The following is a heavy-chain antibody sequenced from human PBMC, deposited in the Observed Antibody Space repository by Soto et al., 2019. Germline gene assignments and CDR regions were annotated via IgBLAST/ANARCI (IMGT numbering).Heavy chain of an antibody. CDR2: ISAYNGNT. D-gene: IGHD2-8*01. J-gene: IGHJ6*02. CDR3: ARGQDCSRGVCRNYYYYYHGMDV. Sequence: ASVKVSCKASGYTFTSYGISWVRQAPGQGLEWMGWISAYNGNTNYAQKLQGRVTMTTDTSTSTAYMELRSLRSDDTAVYYCARGQDCSRGVCRNYYYYYHGMDVWGQGTTVTVSS. CDR1: GYTFTSYG. V-gene: IGHV1-18*01.